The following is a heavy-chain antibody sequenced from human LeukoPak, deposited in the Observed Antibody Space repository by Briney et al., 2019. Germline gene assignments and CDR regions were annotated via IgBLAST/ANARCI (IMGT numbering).Heavy chain of an antibody. J-gene: IGHJ4*02. CDR3: SGPTFDY. CDR1: GFSFSSYV. CDR2: ISNDGTNK. D-gene: IGHD2-15*01. V-gene: IGHV3-30*04. Sequence: GGSLRLSCAASGFSFSSYVMHWVRQAPGKGLEWLAVISNDGTNKYYADSVKGRFTISRDNSKNTLYLQMNSLRPEDTSVYYCSGPTFDYWGQGTLVTVSS.